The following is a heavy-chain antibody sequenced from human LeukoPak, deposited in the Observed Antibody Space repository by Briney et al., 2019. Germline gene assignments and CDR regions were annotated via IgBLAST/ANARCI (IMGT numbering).Heavy chain of an antibody. V-gene: IGHV3-30*02. D-gene: IGHD2-2*01. J-gene: IGHJ4*02. CDR1: RFTFSNYG. CDR2: IRNDGSIK. Sequence: PGGSLRLSCAASRFTFSNYGMHWVRQAPGKGLEWVAFIRNDGSIKYYADSVKGRFTISRDNSKNTLYLQMISLRVEDTAVYYCAKDLPAPYFDYWGQGTLVTVSS. CDR3: AKDLPAPYFDY.